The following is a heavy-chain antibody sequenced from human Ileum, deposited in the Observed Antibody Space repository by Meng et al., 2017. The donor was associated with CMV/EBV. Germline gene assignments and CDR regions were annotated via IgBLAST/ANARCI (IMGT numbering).Heavy chain of an antibody. J-gene: IGHJ6*02. D-gene: IGHD6-25*01. CDR2: ISGSGSGT. CDR3: VNAWQRPYYYYGMDV. Sequence: GESLKISCAASGFTFSNSAMMWVRQGPGKGLEWVSAISGSGSGTYYVDSVKGRFTISRDNSKNTLYLQMSSLRAEDAAVYYCVNAWQRPYYYYGMDVWGQGTTVTVSS. CDR1: GFTFSNSA. V-gene: IGHV3-23*01.